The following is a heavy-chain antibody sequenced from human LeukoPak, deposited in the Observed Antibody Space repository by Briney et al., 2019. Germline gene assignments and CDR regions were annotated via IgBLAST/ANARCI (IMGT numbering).Heavy chain of an antibody. V-gene: IGHV4-38-2*02. CDR3: AGETIDITLTVVVRMGDAFDI. D-gene: IGHD3-22*01. J-gene: IGHJ3*02. CDR2: IYHSGST. CDR1: GYSISNDYY. Sequence: SETLSLTCTVSGYSISNDYYWGWIRQPPGKGLEWIGSIYHSGSTYYNPSLKSRVTISVDTSKNQFSLKLSSVTAADTAVYYCAGETIDITLTVVVRMGDAFDIRGQGTMITVSS.